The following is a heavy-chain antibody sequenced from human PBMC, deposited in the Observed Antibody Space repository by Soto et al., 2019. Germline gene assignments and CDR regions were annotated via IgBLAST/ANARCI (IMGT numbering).Heavy chain of an antibody. J-gene: IGHJ3*02. CDR3: AREVYYYDSSGKWDAFDI. D-gene: IGHD3-22*01. CDR1: GYTFTSYG. CDR2: IIPCGGST. Sequence: GASVKVSCKASGYTFTSYGISWVRQAPGQRLEWLGRIIPCGGSTSYAQKLQGRVTMTRDTSTSTVYMELRSLRSEDTAVYYCAREVYYYDSSGKWDAFDIWGQGTMVTVSS. V-gene: IGHV1-18*01.